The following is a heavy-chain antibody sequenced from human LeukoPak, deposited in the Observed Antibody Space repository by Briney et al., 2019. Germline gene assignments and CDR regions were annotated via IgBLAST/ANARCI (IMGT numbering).Heavy chain of an antibody. CDR2: INPNSGGT. V-gene: IGHV1-2*02. CDR1: GYTFTGYY. J-gene: IGHJ4*02. D-gene: IGHD3-3*01. CDR3: ASPDYDFWSGYG. Sequence: ASVKVSCKASGYTFTGYYMHWVRQAPGQGLEWMGWINPNSGGTNYAQKFQGRGTMTRDTSISTAYMELSRLRPDDTAVYYCASPDYDFWSGYGWGQGTLVTVSS.